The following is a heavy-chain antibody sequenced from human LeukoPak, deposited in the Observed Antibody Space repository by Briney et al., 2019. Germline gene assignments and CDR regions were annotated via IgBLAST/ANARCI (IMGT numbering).Heavy chain of an antibody. J-gene: IGHJ4*02. CDR3: ARVLGPSLPSVH. D-gene: IGHD3-16*01. CDR2: INPNSGGT. CDR1: GYTFTVYY. V-gene: IGHV1-2*02. Sequence: ASVKVSCKASGYTFTVYYMHWVRQAPGQGLEWMGWINPNSGGTNYAQKFQGRVTMARDTSISTAYMELSRLRSDDTAVYYCARVLGPSLPSVHSGQGTLVTVFS.